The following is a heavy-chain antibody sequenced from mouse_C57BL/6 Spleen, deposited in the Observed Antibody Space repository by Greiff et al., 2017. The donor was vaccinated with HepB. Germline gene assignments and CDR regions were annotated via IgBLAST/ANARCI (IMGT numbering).Heavy chain of an antibody. CDR1: GFTFSDYG. CDR2: ISSGSSTI. J-gene: IGHJ4*01. D-gene: IGHD1-1*01. V-gene: IGHV5-17*01. CDR3: ARNYYGSSPYYAMDY. Sequence: EVHLVESGGGLVKPGGSLKLSCAASGFTFSDYGMHWVRQAPEKGLEWVAYISSGSSTIYYADTVKGRFTISRDNAKNTLFLQMTSLRSEDTAMYYCARNYYGSSPYYAMDYWGQGTSVTVSS.